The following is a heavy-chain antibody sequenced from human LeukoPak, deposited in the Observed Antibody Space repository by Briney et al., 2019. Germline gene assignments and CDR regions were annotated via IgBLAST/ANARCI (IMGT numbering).Heavy chain of an antibody. V-gene: IGHV4-34*01. CDR3: ARSGSNDYYFNRFDS. J-gene: IGHJ5*01. CDR2: INHSGST. Sequence: SETLSLTCAVYGGSFSGYYWSWIRQPPGKGLEWIGEINHSGSTNYNPSLKSRVTMSVDTSKNQFSLKLRSVTAADTAVYYCARSGSNDYYFNRFDSWGQGTLVTVSS. CDR1: GGSFSGYY. D-gene: IGHD3-22*01.